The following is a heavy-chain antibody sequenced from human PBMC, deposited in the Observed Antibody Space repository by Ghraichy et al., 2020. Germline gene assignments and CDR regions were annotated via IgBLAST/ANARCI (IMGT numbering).Heavy chain of an antibody. V-gene: IGHV4-30-4*01. CDR3: ARESLSGLTYNWFDP. CDR1: SGSISSGDCY. J-gene: IGHJ5*02. D-gene: IGHD3-10*01. CDR2: IYHSGST. Sequence: SETLSLTCTVSSGSISSGDCYWSWLRQPPGKGLEWIGYIYHSGSTDYNPSLKGRVTISVDTSKNQFSLKLTSVSAADTAVYYCARESLSGLTYNWFDPWGQGTLVTVSS.